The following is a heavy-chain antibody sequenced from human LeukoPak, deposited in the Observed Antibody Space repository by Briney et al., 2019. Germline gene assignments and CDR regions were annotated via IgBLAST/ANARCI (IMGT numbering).Heavy chain of an antibody. V-gene: IGHV3-23*01. D-gene: IGHD3-10*01. CDR1: GFTFNNYA. CDR2: ISGNGGRT. Sequence: PGGSLRLSCAASGFTFNNYAMSWVRQAPGKGLEWVAAISGNGGRTYYRDSVKGQFTISRDNPKNTLYLLMNSLSAEDTALYYCAKEQTSSGYFDYWGQGTLVTVSS. J-gene: IGHJ4*02. CDR3: AKEQTSSGYFDY.